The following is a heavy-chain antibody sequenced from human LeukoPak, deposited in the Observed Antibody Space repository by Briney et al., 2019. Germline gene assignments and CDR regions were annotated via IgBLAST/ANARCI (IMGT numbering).Heavy chain of an antibody. J-gene: IGHJ6*02. CDR3: ARGYSSGWAPGKDYYGMDV. CDR2: IIPILGIA. V-gene: IGHV1-69*04. Sequence: SVTVSCKASGGTFSSYAISWVRQAPGQGLEWMGRIIPILGIANYAQKFQGRVTITADKSTSTAYMELSSLRSEDTAVYYCARGYSSGWAPGKDYYGMDVWGQGTTVTVSS. CDR1: GGTFSSYA. D-gene: IGHD6-19*01.